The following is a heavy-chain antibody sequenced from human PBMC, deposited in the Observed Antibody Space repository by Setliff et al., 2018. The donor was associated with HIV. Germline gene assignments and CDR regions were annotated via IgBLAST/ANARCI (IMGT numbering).Heavy chain of an antibody. CDR1: GTSINSHY. J-gene: IGHJ4*02. CDR2: IYYTGIP. V-gene: IGHV4-59*11. CDR3: ATYAGNGGGKGY. D-gene: IGHD2-21*01. Sequence: SETLSLTCTVSGTSINSHYWSWIRQTPGKGLQWIGLIYYTGIPTYNPSLEGRITMSVDRSKNQFSLRLTSVTAADTAMYYCATYAGNGGGKGYWGQGTLVTVSS.